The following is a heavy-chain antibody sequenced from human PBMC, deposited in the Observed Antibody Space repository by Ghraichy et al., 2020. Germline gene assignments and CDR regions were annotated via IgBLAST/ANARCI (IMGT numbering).Heavy chain of an antibody. CDR1: GGSFSGYY. Sequence: SETLSLTCAVYGGSFSGYYWSWIRQPPGKGLEWIGEINHSGSTNYNPSLKSRVTISVDTSKNQFSLKLSSVTAADTAVYYCARGLFCSGGSCYQYYFDYWGQGTLVTVSS. V-gene: IGHV4-34*01. CDR3: ARGLFCSGGSCYQYYFDY. D-gene: IGHD2-15*01. J-gene: IGHJ4*02. CDR2: INHSGST.